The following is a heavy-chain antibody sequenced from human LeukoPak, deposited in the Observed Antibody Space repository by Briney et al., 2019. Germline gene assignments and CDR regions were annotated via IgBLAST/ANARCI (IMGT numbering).Heavy chain of an antibody. J-gene: IGHJ3*02. D-gene: IGHD6-19*01. Sequence: PSETLSLTCAVYGGSFSGYYWSWIRQPPGKGLEWIGEINHSGSTNYNPSLKSRVTISVDTSKNQFSLKLSSVTAADTAVYYCGFDSSGWYDAFDIWGQGTMVAVSS. V-gene: IGHV4-34*01. CDR1: GGSFSGYY. CDR2: INHSGST. CDR3: GFDSSGWYDAFDI.